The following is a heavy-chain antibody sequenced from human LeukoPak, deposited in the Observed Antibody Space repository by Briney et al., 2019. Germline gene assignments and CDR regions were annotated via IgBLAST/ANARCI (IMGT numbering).Heavy chain of an antibody. Sequence: SETLSLTCTVSGGSISSYYWSWIRQPVGKGLEWIGRIYTSGSTNYNPSLKSRVTMSVDTSKNQFSLKLSSVTAADTAVYYCARDDSGWYEGAYFDYWGQGTLVTVSS. CDR3: ARDDSGWYEGAYFDY. J-gene: IGHJ4*02. D-gene: IGHD6-19*01. CDR1: GGSISSYY. V-gene: IGHV4-4*07. CDR2: IYTSGST.